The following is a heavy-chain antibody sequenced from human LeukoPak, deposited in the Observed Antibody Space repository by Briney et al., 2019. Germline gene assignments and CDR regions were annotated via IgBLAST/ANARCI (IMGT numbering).Heavy chain of an antibody. CDR1: GVSFNGYY. Sequence: SETLSLTCAVYGVSFNGYYWSWIRQPPGKGLEWIGEITHSGSTNYNPSLKRRVTISVNTSKNQFSLKLSSVTAAEAAVYYCARGCSSSSCYLDYWGQGTLVTVSS. CDR2: ITHSGST. J-gene: IGHJ4*02. V-gene: IGHV4-34*01. D-gene: IGHD2-2*01. CDR3: ARGCSSSSCYLDY.